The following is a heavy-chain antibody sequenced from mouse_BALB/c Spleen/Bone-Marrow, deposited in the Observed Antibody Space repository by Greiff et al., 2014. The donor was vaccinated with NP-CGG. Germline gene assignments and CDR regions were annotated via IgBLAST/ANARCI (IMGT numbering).Heavy chain of an antibody. CDR3: ARSGERYGAMDY. J-gene: IGHJ4*01. CDR1: GFTFSDFY. D-gene: IGHD1-1*02. V-gene: IGHV5-4*02. Sequence: EVQLQQSGGGLVKPGGSLKLSCAASGFTFSDFYMFWFRQTPEKRLEWVATISNGGTYTYYPDSVKGRFTITRDNAKNNLYLRMSSLKSEDTAMYYCARSGERYGAMDYWGQGTSVTVTS. CDR2: ISNGGTYT.